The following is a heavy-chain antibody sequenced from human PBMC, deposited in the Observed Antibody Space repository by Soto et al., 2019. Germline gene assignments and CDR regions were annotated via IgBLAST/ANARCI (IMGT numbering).Heavy chain of an antibody. J-gene: IGHJ4*02. CDR2: IYYSGST. CDR3: ARQKAYSSSWYGDY. Sequence: QLQLQESGPGLVKPSETLSLTCTVSGGSISSSSYYWGWIRQPPGKGLEWIGSIYYSGSTYYNPPHNRRVTISADTSKNQFPLKLSSVTAADTAVYYCARQKAYSSSWYGDYWGQGTLVTVSS. D-gene: IGHD6-13*01. CDR1: GGSISSSSYY. V-gene: IGHV4-39*01.